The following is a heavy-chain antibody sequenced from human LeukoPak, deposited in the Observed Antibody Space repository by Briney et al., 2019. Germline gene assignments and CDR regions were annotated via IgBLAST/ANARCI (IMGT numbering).Heavy chain of an antibody. J-gene: IGHJ4*02. V-gene: IGHV3-33*01. D-gene: IGHD3-3*02. CDR3: ARDGIQSTDY. CDR2: IWGDGSNQ. Sequence: GGSLRLSCATSGFTFRTYGMHWVRQAPGKGLEWVAFIWGDGSNQYYADSVRGRFTISRDNSKNSLYLEMNSLRAEDTAVYYCARDGIQSTDYWGQGTLVTVSS. CDR1: GFTFRTYG.